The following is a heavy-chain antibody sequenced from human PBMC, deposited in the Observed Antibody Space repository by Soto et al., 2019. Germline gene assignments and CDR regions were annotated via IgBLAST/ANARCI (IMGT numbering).Heavy chain of an antibody. Sequence: QVQLQESGPGLVKPSGTLSLTCAVTGDSITSSGWWSWVRQPPGKGLEWIGEIYHSGTTNYNPSLKRRVTISVDKSKNQFSLKLSSVTAADTAVYYCARQWDYCVKDWGQGTLVTVSS. CDR2: IYHSGTT. CDR1: GDSITSSGW. D-gene: IGHD1-26*01. V-gene: IGHV4-4*02. CDR3: ARQWDYCVKD. J-gene: IGHJ4*02.